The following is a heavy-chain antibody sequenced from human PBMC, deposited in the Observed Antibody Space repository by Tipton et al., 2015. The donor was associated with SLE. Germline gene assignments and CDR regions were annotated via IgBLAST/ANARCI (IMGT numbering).Heavy chain of an antibody. J-gene: IGHJ5*02. CDR2: INHSGST. D-gene: IGHD3-9*01. Sequence: TLSLTCAVYGGSFSGYYWSWIRQPPGKGLEWIGEINHSGSTTYNPSLKSRVTISVDTPKNQFSLKLSSVTAADTAVYYCARGGYDILTGYYPSGWFDPWGQGTLVTVSS. V-gene: IGHV4-34*01. CDR1: GGSFSGYY. CDR3: ARGGYDILTGYYPSGWFDP.